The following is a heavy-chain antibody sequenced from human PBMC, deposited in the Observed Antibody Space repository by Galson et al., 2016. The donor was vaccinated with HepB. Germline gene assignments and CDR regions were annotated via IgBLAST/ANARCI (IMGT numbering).Heavy chain of an antibody. CDR3: ARNGGYNFNYFYYIDV. CDR1: GYNFNSHW. Sequence: QSGAEVKKPGESLKISCKGSGYNFNSHWIGWVRQMPGKGLEWMGIVYPTDSDTGYSPSFQGQVTMSADKSTSTVYLQWSSLKASDTATYYCARNGGYNFNYFYYIDVWGKGTTVTVSS. D-gene: IGHD5-24*01. J-gene: IGHJ6*03. CDR2: VYPTDSDT. V-gene: IGHV5-51*03.